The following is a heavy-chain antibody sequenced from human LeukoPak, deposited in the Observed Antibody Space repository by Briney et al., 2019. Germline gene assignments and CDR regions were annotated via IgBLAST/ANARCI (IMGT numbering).Heavy chain of an antibody. CDR1: GGSISSGGYY. Sequence: SETLSLTCTVSGGSISSGGYYWSWIRQHPGKGLEWIGYIYYSGSTNYNPSLQSRVTISVDTSKNQFSVKLSSVTAADTAVYYCARAPYSSSWMYFDYWGQGALVTVSS. V-gene: IGHV4-61*08. J-gene: IGHJ4*02. CDR2: IYYSGST. D-gene: IGHD6-13*01. CDR3: ARAPYSSSWMYFDY.